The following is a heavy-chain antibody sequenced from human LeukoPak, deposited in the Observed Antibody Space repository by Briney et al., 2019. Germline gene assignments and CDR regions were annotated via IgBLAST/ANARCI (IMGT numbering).Heavy chain of an antibody. V-gene: IGHV3-21*01. D-gene: IGHD6-13*01. J-gene: IGHJ4*02. CDR2: ISSSSSYI. CDR1: GFTFSSYS. Sequence: GGSLRLSCAASGFTFSSYSMNWVRQAPGKGLEWVSSISSSSSYIYYADSVKGRFTISRDNAKNSLYLQMNSLRAEDTAVYYCARVGQGQQLGLFDYWGQGTLVTVSS. CDR3: ARVGQGQQLGLFDY.